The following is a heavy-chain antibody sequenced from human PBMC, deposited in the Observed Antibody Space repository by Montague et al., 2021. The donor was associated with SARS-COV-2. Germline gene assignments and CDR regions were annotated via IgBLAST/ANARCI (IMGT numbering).Heavy chain of an antibody. V-gene: IGHV4-59*08. CDR3: AKQALTRYCTSTTCFGAAFDI. Sequence: SETLSLTCTVPGVSISSYYWTWIRQPPGKGLEWIGFIYYSGSTNHNPSLKSRVTISVDTSKNQFSLKLSSVTAADTAVYYCAKQALTRYCTSTTCFGAAFDIWGQGTMVTVSS. CDR1: GVSISSYY. CDR2: IYYSGST. J-gene: IGHJ3*02. D-gene: IGHD2-2*01.